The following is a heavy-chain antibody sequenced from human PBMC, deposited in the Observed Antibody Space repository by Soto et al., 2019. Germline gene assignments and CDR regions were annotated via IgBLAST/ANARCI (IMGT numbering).Heavy chain of an antibody. J-gene: IGHJ4*02. Sequence: ASVKVSCKASGYTFTSYGISWVRQAPGQGLEWMGWISAYNGNTNYAQKLQGRVTMTTDTSTSTAYMELRSLRSDDAAVYYCARGDSSSWSYYFDYWGQGTLVTVSS. D-gene: IGHD6-13*01. CDR1: GYTFTSYG. V-gene: IGHV1-18*01. CDR3: ARGDSSSWSYYFDY. CDR2: ISAYNGNT.